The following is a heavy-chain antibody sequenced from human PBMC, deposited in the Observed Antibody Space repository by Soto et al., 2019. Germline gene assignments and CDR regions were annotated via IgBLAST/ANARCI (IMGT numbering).Heavy chain of an antibody. CDR3: VRDLYGMDV. CDR2: VGSNGDSA. V-gene: IGHV3-64D*08. J-gene: IGHJ6*02. CDR1: GFTFSGLA. Sequence: GESLKISCSASGFTFSGLAMHWVRQAPGEGLEYVSFVGSNGDSANFADSVQGRFTASRDNSKNTLYLQMSGLREEDTAVYYCVRDLYGMDVWGQGTTVTVSS.